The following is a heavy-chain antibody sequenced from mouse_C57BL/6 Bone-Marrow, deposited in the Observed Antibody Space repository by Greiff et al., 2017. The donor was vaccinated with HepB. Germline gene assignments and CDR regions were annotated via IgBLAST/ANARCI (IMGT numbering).Heavy chain of an antibody. CDR1: GYTFTSYW. CDR3: ARSAIKNAMDY. J-gene: IGHJ4*01. Sequence: VQGVESGAELVKPGASVKLSCKASGYTFTSYWITWVKQRPGQGLEWIGDIYPGSGSTNYNEKFKSKATLTVDTSSSTAYMQLSSLTSEDSAVYYCARSAIKNAMDYWGQGTSVTVSS. V-gene: IGHV1-55*01. CDR2: IYPGSGST.